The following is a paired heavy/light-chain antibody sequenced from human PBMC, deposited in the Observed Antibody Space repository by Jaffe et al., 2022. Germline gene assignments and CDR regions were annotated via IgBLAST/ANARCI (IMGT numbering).Light chain of an antibody. CDR1: QSISTH. CDR2: GAS. CDR3: QQYNAWPLT. J-gene: IGKJ1*01. Sequence: EIVMTQSPATLSVSPGERATLSCRASQSISTHLAWYQQKPGQAPRLLIYGASTRATGVPARFSGSGSGTEFTLTISSLQSDDFAVYYCQQYNAWPLTFGQGTKMEIK. V-gene: IGKV3-15*01.
Heavy chain of an antibody. CDR3: AKQVTSGNAYYHFDC. Sequence: DVQLLESGGGLVHPGGSLRLSCAASGFTFNTYAMSWVRQAPGKGLEWVSTISGGGSSTYCADSVKGRFTISRDNSKNTLYLQLNSLRAEDTAVYYCAKQVTSGNAYYHFDCWGQGTLVTVSS. CDR1: GFTFNTYA. CDR2: ISGGGSST. V-gene: IGHV3-23*01. J-gene: IGHJ4*02. D-gene: IGHD3-16*01.